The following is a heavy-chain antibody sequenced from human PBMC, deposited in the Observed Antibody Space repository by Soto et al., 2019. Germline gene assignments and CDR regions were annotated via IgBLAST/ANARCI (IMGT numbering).Heavy chain of an antibody. Sequence: QVQLEQSGAEVKKPGSSVKVSCKASGGTFSDHGVAWLRQAPGQGLEWMGGTIPVFNTAKYAQKFQGRVTVTADKVTNISYMELSSLRSEDTDFYFCARGVYGSGNYYTGPSAFDIWGQGKMVSVSS. CDR2: TIPVFNTA. CDR3: ARGVYGSGNYYTGPSAFDI. D-gene: IGHD3-10*01. CDR1: GGTFSDHG. V-gene: IGHV1-69*06. J-gene: IGHJ3*02.